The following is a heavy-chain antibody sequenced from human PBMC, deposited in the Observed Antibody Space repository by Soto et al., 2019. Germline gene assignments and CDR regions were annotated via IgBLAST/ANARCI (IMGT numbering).Heavy chain of an antibody. CDR2: VSSGGSFI. D-gene: IGHD1-26*01. J-gene: IGHJ5*02. CDR3: TRDQGESYDGSFDP. CDR1: TFSMYS. Sequence: EVQVVESGGGLVQPGGSLRLSCNFTFSMYSMNWVRQAPGKGVGCVASVSSGGSFIKYAGSVKGGFTISRDNAKNSVHLHTTGVSVDSRAIYVGTRDQGESYDGSFDPGGEEPMIT. V-gene: IGHV3-21*01.